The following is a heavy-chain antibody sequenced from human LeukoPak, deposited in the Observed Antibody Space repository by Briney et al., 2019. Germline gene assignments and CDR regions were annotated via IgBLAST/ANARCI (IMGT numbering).Heavy chain of an antibody. CDR3: AKDGDYCSSTSYYLDY. D-gene: IGHD2-2*01. V-gene: IGHV3-23*01. J-gene: IGHJ4*02. CDR1: GFTFSSYA. Sequence: GGSLRLSCAASGFTFSSYAMSWVRQAPGKGLEWVSAISYSGGSTYYADSVKGRFTISRDNSKDTLYLQMNSLRAEDTAVYYCAKDGDYCSSTSYYLDYWGQGTLVTVSS. CDR2: ISYSGGST.